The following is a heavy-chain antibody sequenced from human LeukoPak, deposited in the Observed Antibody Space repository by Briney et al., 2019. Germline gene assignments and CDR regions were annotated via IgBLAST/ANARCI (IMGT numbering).Heavy chain of an antibody. CDR2: ISSSSAYI. D-gene: IGHD2-15*01. CDR3: ARSLGYCSGGHCYYAFDI. V-gene: IGHV3-11*03. CDR1: GFTFSDHY. J-gene: IGHJ3*02. Sequence: PRRSLRLSCAASGFTFSDHYMSWIRQAPGKGLEWVSYISSSSAYIHYADSVQGRFTISRHNTKNSLYLQMNSLRADDTAVYYCARSLGYCSGGHCYYAFDIWGQGTMVTVSS.